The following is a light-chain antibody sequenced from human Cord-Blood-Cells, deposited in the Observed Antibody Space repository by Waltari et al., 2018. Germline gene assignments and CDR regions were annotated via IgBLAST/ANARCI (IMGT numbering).Light chain of an antibody. CDR2: DVS. Sequence: QSALTQPRSVSGSPGQSVTISCTVTSRDVGGYNYVSWYQPHPGKAPKLMIYDVSKRPSGVPDRFSGSKSGNTASLTISGLQAEDEADYYCCSYAGSYTLYVFGTGTKVTVL. J-gene: IGLJ1*01. CDR1: SRDVGGYNY. CDR3: CSYAGSYTLYV. V-gene: IGLV2-11*01.